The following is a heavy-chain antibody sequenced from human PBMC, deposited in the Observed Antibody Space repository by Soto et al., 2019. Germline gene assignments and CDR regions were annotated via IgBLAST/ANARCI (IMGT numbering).Heavy chain of an antibody. V-gene: IGHV3-21*01. CDR1: GFTFSSYS. J-gene: IGHJ6*03. D-gene: IGHD3-3*01. CDR2: ISSSSSYI. Sequence: EVQLVESGGGLVKPGGSLRLSCAASGFTFSSYSMNWVRQAPGKGLEWVSSISSSSSYIYYADSVKGRFTISRDNAKNSLYLQMNSLRAEDTAVYYCARVPQGSPFITISGVADYYYMDVWGKGTTVTVSS. CDR3: ARVPQGSPFITISGVADYYYMDV.